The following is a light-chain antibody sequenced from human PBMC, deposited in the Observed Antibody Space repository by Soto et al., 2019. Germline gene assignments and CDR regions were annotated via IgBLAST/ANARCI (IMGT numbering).Light chain of an antibody. CDR3: VLYMGSGIWV. CDR2: STN. V-gene: IGLV8-61*01. J-gene: IGLJ3*02. CDR1: SGSVSTSYY. Sequence: QTVVTQEPSFSVSPGWTVTLPCGLSSGSVSTSYYPSWYQQTPGQAPRTLIYSTNTRSSGVPDRFSGSILGNKAALTITGAQADDESDYYCVLYMGSGIWVFGGGTKLTVL.